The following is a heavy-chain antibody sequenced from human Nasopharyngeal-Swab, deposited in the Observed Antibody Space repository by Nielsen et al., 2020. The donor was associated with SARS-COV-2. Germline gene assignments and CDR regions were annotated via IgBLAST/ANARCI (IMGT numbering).Heavy chain of an antibody. CDR1: GFTFSSYS. D-gene: IGHD3-22*01. J-gene: IGHJ4*02. CDR2: ISSSSSTI. Sequence: GESLKISCAASGFTFSSYSMNWVRQAPGKGLEWVSYISSSSSTIYYADSVKGRFTISRDNAENSLYLQMNSLRAEDTAVYYCARSLYYYDSSGYPSSYYFDYWGQGTLVTVSS. CDR3: ARSLYYYDSSGYPSSYYFDY. V-gene: IGHV3-48*01.